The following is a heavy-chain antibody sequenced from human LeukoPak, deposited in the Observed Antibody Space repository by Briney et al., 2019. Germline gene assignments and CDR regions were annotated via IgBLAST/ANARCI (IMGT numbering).Heavy chain of an antibody. V-gene: IGHV3-33*01. CDR3: ARARSYYGAFDI. CDR2: IWFDGSNK. D-gene: IGHD2-2*01. Sequence: PGGSLRLSCAASGFTFTDYAMHWVRQAPGKGLEWVAVIWFDGSNKYYVESVKGRFTISRDNSKNTLDLQMNSLRDEDTAAYYCARARSYYGAFDIWGQGTMVTVSS. J-gene: IGHJ3*02. CDR1: GFTFTDYA.